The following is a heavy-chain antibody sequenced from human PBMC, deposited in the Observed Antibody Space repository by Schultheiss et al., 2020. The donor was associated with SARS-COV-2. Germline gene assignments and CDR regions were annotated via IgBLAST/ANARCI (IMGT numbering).Heavy chain of an antibody. CDR3: ARSGYSFGSYYYNIMDV. V-gene: IGHV5-51*01. J-gene: IGHJ6*02. D-gene: IGHD5-18*01. CDR1: GYSFTSYW. CDR2: IYPGDSDT. Sequence: GESLKISCKGSGYSFTSYWIGWVRQMPGKDLEWMGIIYPGDSDTRYSPSFQGQVTISADKSISTAYLQWSTLKASDTAMYYCARSGYSFGSYYYNIMDVWGQGTTVTVSS.